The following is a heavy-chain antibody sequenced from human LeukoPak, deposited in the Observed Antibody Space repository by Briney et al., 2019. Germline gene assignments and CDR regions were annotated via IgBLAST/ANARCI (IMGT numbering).Heavy chain of an antibody. V-gene: IGHV1-69*13. CDR2: IIPIFGTA. CDR1: GGTFSSYA. D-gene: IGHD6-19*01. CDR3: ARDPSLSIAVAGTYYYYGMDV. Sequence: SVKVSCKASGGTFSSYAISWVRQAPGQGLEWMGGIIPIFGTANYAQKFQGRVTITADESTSTAYTELSSLRSEDTAVYYCARDPSLSIAVAGTYYYYGMDVWGQGTTVTVSS. J-gene: IGHJ6*02.